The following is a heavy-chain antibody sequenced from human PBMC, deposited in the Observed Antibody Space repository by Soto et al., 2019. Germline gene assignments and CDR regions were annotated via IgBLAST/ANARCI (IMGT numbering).Heavy chain of an antibody. V-gene: IGHV4-30-4*01. CDR3: ARCIAAAGDYYYYGMDV. J-gene: IGHJ6*02. CDR1: GGSISSGDYY. CDR2: IYYSGST. Sequence: QVQLQESGPGLVKPSQTLSLTCTVSGGSISSGDYYWSWIRQPPGKGLEWIGYIYYSGSTYYNPSLKSRVTISVDTSNTQFSLKLSSVTAADTAVYYCARCIAAAGDYYYYGMDVWGQGTTVTVSS. D-gene: IGHD6-13*01.